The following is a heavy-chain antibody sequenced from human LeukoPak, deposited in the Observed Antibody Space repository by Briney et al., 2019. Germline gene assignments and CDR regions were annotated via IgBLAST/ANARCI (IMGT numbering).Heavy chain of an antibody. CDR1: GGSVSSSTYY. Sequence: SETLSLTCTVSGGSVSSSTYYWGWIRQPPGKGLEWIGNIYYSGSTYYNPSLKSRVTTSVDTSNNQFSLKMHSVTAADTAVYFCARLSKGRFFDYIFDYWGQGTLVTVSS. D-gene: IGHD3-9*01. CDR2: IYYSGST. CDR3: ARLSKGRFFDYIFDY. J-gene: IGHJ4*02. V-gene: IGHV4-39*01.